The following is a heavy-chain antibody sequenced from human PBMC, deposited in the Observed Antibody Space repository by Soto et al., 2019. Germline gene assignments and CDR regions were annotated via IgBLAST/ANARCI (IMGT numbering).Heavy chain of an antibody. CDR2: INPNSGGT. V-gene: IGHV1-2*02. CDR3: ARDPNRMRELRGHYYYYYGMDV. Sequence: ASVKVSCKASGYTFTGYYMHWVRQAPGQGLEWMGWINPNSGGTNYAQKFQGRVTMTRDTSISTAYMELSRLRSNDTAVYYCARDPNRMRELRGHYYYYYGMDVWGQGTTVTVSS. D-gene: IGHD1-7*01. J-gene: IGHJ6*02. CDR1: GYTFTGYY.